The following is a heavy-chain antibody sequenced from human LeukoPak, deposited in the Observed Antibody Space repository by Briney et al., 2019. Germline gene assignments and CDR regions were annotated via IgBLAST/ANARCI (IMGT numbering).Heavy chain of an antibody. V-gene: IGHV4-4*02. Sequence: PSGTLSLTCAVSGGSISSNNWWSWVRQPPGKGLEWIGEIYHSGSTNYNPPLKSRVTISLEKSKNQFSLKMRSVTAADTAVYYCARYRRGIVVVPAADWYFDLWGRGTLVTVSS. CDR1: GGSISSNNW. CDR3: ARYRRGIVVVPAADWYFDL. J-gene: IGHJ2*01. CDR2: IYHSGST. D-gene: IGHD2-2*01.